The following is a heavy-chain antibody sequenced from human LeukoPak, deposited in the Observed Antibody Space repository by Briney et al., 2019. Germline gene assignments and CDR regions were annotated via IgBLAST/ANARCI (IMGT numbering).Heavy chain of an antibody. D-gene: IGHD6-19*01. Sequence: SETLSLTCTVSGGSISSYYWTWIRQPAGKGLEWIGRIYTSGSTNNNPSLKSRVTMSVDTSKNQFSLNLSSVTAADTAVYYCASRAAVAGARIPIDYWGQGTLVTVSS. V-gene: IGHV4-4*07. J-gene: IGHJ4*02. CDR2: IYTSGST. CDR1: GGSISSYY. CDR3: ASRAAVAGARIPIDY.